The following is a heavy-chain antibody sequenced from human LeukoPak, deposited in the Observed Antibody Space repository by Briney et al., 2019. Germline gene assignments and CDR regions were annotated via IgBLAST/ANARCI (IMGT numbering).Heavy chain of an antibody. Sequence: GGSLRLSCAASGFTFSSYAMSWVRQAPGKGLEWVSAISGSGGSTYCADSVKGRFTISRDNSKNTLYLQMNSLRAEDTAVYYCAKDGGLFCSGGSCYSDAFDIWGQGTMVTVSS. CDR3: AKDGGLFCSGGSCYSDAFDI. J-gene: IGHJ3*02. CDR1: GFTFSSYA. V-gene: IGHV3-23*01. D-gene: IGHD2-15*01. CDR2: ISGSGGST.